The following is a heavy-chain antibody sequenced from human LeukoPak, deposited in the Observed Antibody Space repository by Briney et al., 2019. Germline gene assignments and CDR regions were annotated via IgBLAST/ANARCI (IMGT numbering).Heavy chain of an antibody. D-gene: IGHD3-22*01. J-gene: IGHJ4*02. V-gene: IGHV6-1*01. CDR2: TYYRSKWYN. Sequence: SQTISLTCAISGHSVASNRAAWNWIRQSPSRGLEWLGRTYYRSKWYNDYAVSLKRRITINPDTSKNHFSLQLNSVTPEDTAVYYCAREGPRIGYSDSTGYYYWGQGTLVTVSS. CDR3: AREGPRIGYSDSTGYYY. CDR1: GHSVASNRAA.